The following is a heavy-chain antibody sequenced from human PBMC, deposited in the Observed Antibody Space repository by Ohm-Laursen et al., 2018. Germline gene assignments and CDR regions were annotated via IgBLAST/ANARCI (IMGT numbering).Heavy chain of an antibody. V-gene: IGHV3-23*01. CDR1: GFTLSTYA. CDR2: IGSSGVRT. D-gene: IGHD1-26*01. Sequence: SLRLSCAASGFTLSTYAVRWVRQAPGQGLEWVAAIGSSGVRTDYADSVKGRFTVSRDNSKNTLYLQMNSLGAEDTAVYYCAKGTDSGSYLHFDYWGQGTLVTVSS. J-gene: IGHJ4*02. CDR3: AKGTDSGSYLHFDY.